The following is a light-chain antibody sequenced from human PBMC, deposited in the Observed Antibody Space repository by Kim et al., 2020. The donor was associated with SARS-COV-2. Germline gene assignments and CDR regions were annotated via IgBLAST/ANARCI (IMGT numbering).Light chain of an antibody. CDR2: DVG. CDR3: SSYAGSYTV. J-gene: IGLJ3*02. CDR1: SSDVGAFDY. V-gene: IGLV2-11*01. Sequence: QSALTQPRSVSGSPGQSVTISCTGTSSDVGAFDYVSWFQHNPGSAPELILYDVGKRPSGVPARFSGSKSGNTASLTISGLRPEDEAEYFCSSYAGSYTVFGGGTKLTVL.